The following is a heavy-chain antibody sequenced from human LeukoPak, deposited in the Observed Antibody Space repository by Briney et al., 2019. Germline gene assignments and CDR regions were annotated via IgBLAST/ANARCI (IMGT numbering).Heavy chain of an antibody. CDR2: ITAIDGRT. J-gene: IGHJ4*02. D-gene: IGHD6-13*01. V-gene: IGHV3-23*01. Sequence: KPGGSLRLPCVASGFTLSSTTMGWVRQAPGRGLEWVSSITAIDGRTYYADSVRGRFTISRDNSKNTVYLQLNSLRAGDTAIYYCTKDRRGPAAGTWYFDSWGQGTLVTVSS. CDR1: GFTLSSTT. CDR3: TKDRRGPAAGTWYFDS.